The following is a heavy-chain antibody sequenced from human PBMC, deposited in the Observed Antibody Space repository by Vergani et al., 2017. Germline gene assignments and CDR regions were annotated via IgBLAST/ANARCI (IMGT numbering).Heavy chain of an antibody. CDR3: ARSIGYCAGATCRAYYFDH. V-gene: IGHV1-46*02. CDR2: LNPTTGHT. CDR1: GYIFKNYY. J-gene: IGHJ5*02. D-gene: IGHD2-21*01. Sequence: VQLVQSGAEVRKPGASVTVSCTASGYIFKNYYIHWLRQAPGQAFEWMGILNPTTGHTTAAQKFMGRVDMTRDPSTDTSTRTVQMTLSSLRSEDTAVYYCARSIGYCAGATCRAYYFDHWGQGTRVTVSS.